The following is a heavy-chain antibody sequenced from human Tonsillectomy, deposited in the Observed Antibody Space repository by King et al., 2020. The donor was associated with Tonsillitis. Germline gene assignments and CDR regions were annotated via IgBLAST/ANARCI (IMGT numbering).Heavy chain of an antibody. V-gene: IGHV3-30*04. CDR2: ISSDGRNK. D-gene: IGHD6-13*01. Sequence: VQLVESGGGVVQPGRSLRLSCAASGFTFSSYAMHWVRQAPGKGLEWVAVISSDGRNKYYADSVKGRFTISRDNSKNTLYLQVNSLTIEDTAVYYCAREGVAAASYYYYGMDVWGQGTTVTVSS. J-gene: IGHJ6*02. CDR3: AREGVAAASYYYYGMDV. CDR1: GFTFSSYA.